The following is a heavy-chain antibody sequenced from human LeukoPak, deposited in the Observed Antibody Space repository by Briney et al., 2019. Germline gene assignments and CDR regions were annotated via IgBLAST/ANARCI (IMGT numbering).Heavy chain of an antibody. Sequence: GGSLRLSCAASGFTFSNSAMSWVRQAPGKGLEWVAVISGSGGSTYYADSAKGRFTISKDTSMNTLYLQLSSLRAEDTAIYYCAKCNSTSCLFNWFDPWGQGTLVTVSS. J-gene: IGHJ5*02. V-gene: IGHV3-23*01. CDR1: GFTFSNSA. CDR3: AKCNSTSCLFNWFDP. CDR2: ISGSGGST. D-gene: IGHD2-2*01.